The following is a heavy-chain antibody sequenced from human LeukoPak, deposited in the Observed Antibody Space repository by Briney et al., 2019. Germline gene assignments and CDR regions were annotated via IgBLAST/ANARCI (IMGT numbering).Heavy chain of an antibody. CDR3: ARDPGSGYEEHFDY. J-gene: IGHJ4*02. D-gene: IGHD5-12*01. V-gene: IGHV3-20*04. CDR2: INWNGGST. Sequence: GGSLRLSCAASGFTFDDYGLSWVRQAPGKGLEWVSGINWNGGSTGYADSVKGRFTISRDNAKKSLYLQMHSLRAEDTAVYYCARDPGSGYEEHFDYWGQGTLVTVSS. CDR1: GFTFDDYG.